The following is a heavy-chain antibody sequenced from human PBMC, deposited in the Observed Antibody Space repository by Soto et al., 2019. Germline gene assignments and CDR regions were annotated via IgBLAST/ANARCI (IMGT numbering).Heavy chain of an antibody. Sequence: SETLSLTCTVSGGSISSYYWSWLRQPPGKGLEWIGYIYYSGSTNYNPSLKSRVTISVDTSKNQFSLKLSSVTAADTAVYYCARGSGIYDYVWGSYRLLNFDYWGQGTLVTVSS. V-gene: IGHV4-59*01. CDR3: ARGSGIYDYVWGSYRLLNFDY. D-gene: IGHD3-16*02. CDR2: IYYSGST. J-gene: IGHJ4*02. CDR1: GGSISSYY.